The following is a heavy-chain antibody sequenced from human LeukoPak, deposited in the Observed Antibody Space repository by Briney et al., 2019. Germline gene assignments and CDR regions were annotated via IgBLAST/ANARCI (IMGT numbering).Heavy chain of an antibody. CDR3: ARLLGWELPDY. Sequence: PSETLSLTCTVSGGSISSSSYYWGWIRQPPGKGLEWIGSIYYSGSTYYNPSLKSRVTISVDTSKNQFSLKLSSVTAADTAVYYCARLLGWELPDYWGQGTLVTVSS. V-gene: IGHV4-39*01. CDR2: IYYSGST. J-gene: IGHJ4*02. D-gene: IGHD1-26*01. CDR1: GGSISSSSYY.